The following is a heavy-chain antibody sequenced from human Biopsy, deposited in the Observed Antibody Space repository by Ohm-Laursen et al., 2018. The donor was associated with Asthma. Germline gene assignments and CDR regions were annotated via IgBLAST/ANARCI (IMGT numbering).Heavy chain of an antibody. J-gene: IGHJ6*02. Sequence: TLSLTCAVSGGSISSGGYWTWIRQPPGKGLEWIGYISHSGSNYFNPSLKSRVTISLDRTKSQFYLKLSSVTAADTALYYCARAQAAQYYYGMDVWGQGTTVIVSS. V-gene: IGHV4-30-2*01. CDR1: GGSISSGGY. D-gene: IGHD6-6*01. CDR2: ISHSGSN. CDR3: ARAQAAQYYYGMDV.